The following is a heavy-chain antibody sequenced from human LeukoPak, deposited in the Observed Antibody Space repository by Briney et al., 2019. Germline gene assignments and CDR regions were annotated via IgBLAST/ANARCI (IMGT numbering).Heavy chain of an antibody. CDR3: ARDGCFGWFGELSDGYYFDY. CDR1: GGTFSSHA. CDR2: IIPIFGTA. V-gene: IGHV1-69*01. D-gene: IGHD3-10*01. Sequence: SVKVSCKASGGTFSSHAISWVRQAPGQGLDWMGGIIPIFGTANYAQKFQGRVTITADESTSTAYMELSSLRSEDTAVYYCARDGCFGWFGELSDGYYFDYWGQGTLVTVSS. J-gene: IGHJ4*02.